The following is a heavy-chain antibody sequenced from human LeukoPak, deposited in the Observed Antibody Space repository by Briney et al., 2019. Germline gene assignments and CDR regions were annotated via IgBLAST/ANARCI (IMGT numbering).Heavy chain of an antibody. V-gene: IGHV3-23*01. CDR3: AKDPGGRSNWFDP. CDR2: ITDKGANT. D-gene: IGHD3-10*01. J-gene: IGHJ5*02. Sequence: GGSLGLSCAVSGFSFSAYDMNWVRQAPGKGLEWVSSITDKGANTYYADSVKGRFTISRDNSKSTLYLQMNSLRAEDTAVYYCAKDPGGRSNWFDPWGQGALVTVSS. CDR1: GFSFSAYD.